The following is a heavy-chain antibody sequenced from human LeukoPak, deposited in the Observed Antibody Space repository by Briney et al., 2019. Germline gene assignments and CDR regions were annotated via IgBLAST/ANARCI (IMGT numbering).Heavy chain of an antibody. CDR2: IYYSGST. CDR1: GGSVSSSSYY. J-gene: IGHJ4*02. CDR3: ARLQATVTPIIDY. V-gene: IGHV4-61*01. Sequence: KPSGTLSLTCTVSGGSVSSSSYYWSWIRQAPGKGLEWIGYIYYSGSTNYNPSLKSRLTMSIDTSKNQFSLKPSSVTAADTAVYYCARLQATVTPIIDYWAQGTLVTVSS. D-gene: IGHD4-11*01.